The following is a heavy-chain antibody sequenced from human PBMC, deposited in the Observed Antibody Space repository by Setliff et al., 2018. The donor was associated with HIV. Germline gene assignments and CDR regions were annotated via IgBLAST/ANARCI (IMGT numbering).Heavy chain of an antibody. J-gene: IGHJ6*03. CDR3: ARGPTTVTNYYYYYMDV. V-gene: IGHV3-74*01. CDR1: GFTFSSYW. CDR2: INSDGSST. D-gene: IGHD4-17*01. Sequence: GGSLRLSCAASGFTFSSYWMHWVRQAPGKGLVWVSRINSDGSSTSYADSVKGRFTISRDNDRNSLYLQMNGLRAEDTAVYYCARGPTTVTNYYYYYMDVWGKGTTVTVS.